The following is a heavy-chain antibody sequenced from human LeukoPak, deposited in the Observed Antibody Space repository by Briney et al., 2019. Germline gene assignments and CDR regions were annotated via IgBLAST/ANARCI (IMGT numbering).Heavy chain of an antibody. Sequence: SETLSLTCSVSGVSMSPYFWSWIRQSPGKGLEWLGYVYHSGNTKYNPPLSSRLAISVDTSNYQLSLEVTSLTAADTAVYYCARGRGIGAGNYFVHWGRGSLVTVSS. CDR1: GVSMSPYF. J-gene: IGHJ4*02. CDR3: ARGRGIGAGNYFVH. CDR2: VYHSGNT. D-gene: IGHD3-10*01. V-gene: IGHV4-59*01.